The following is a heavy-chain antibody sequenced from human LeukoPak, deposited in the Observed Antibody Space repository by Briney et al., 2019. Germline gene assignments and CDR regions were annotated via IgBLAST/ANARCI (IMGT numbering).Heavy chain of an antibody. D-gene: IGHD4-11*01. Sequence: GGSLRLSCAASGFTFDDYTMHWVRQAPGKGLEWVSSISSSSSSIYYADSLKGRFTISRDNAKTSLYLQMNSLRAEDTAVYYCARLADYGNYGPREYLDFWGQGTLVTVSS. CDR3: ARLADYGNYGPREYLDF. J-gene: IGHJ4*02. CDR1: GFTFDDYT. V-gene: IGHV3-21*01. CDR2: ISSSSSSI.